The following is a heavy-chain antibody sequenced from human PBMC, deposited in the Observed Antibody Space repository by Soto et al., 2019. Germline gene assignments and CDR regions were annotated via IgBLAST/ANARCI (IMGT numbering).Heavy chain of an antibody. Sequence: GSLRLSCAASGYPFSSYEMSWVRQAPGKGLEWVSYISGSGGTIYYADSVKGRFTISRDNAKNSLFLQLNSLRAEDTAVYYCARAFYDDSSGYSERPYYYYGLGVCGQGPTVTVYS. D-gene: IGHD3-22*01. CDR3: ARAFYDDSSGYSERPYYYYGLGV. V-gene: IGHV3-48*03. CDR2: ISGSGGTI. J-gene: IGHJ6*02. CDR1: GYPFSSYE.